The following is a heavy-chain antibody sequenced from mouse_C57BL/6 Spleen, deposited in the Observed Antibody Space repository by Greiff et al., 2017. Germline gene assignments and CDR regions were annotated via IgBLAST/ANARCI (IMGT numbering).Heavy chain of an antibody. V-gene: IGHV1-54*01. CDR2: INPGSGGT. CDR3: ARSGSNYLDY. CDR1: GYAFTNYL. D-gene: IGHD1-1*01. J-gene: IGHJ2*01. Sequence: VKLQESGAELVRPGTSVKVSCKASGYAFTNYLIEWVKQRPGQGLEWIGVINPGSGGTNYNEKFKGKATLTADKSSSTAYMQRSSLTSEDSAVYFCARSGSNYLDYWGQGTTLTVSS.